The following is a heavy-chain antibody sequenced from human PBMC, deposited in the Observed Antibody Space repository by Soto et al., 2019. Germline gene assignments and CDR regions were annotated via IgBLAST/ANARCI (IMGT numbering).Heavy chain of an antibody. Sequence: GESLKISCKGSGYIFRTSWIGWVRQMPGKGLEWMGIIYPGDSHAIYSPSFQGQVTMSADKSISTAYLQWSSLKASDTAMYYCARPYSGGPNDPFDVWGQGTMVTVSS. V-gene: IGHV5-51*01. CDR3: ARPYSGGPNDPFDV. CDR2: IYPGDSHA. J-gene: IGHJ3*01. D-gene: IGHD1-26*01. CDR1: GYIFRTSW.